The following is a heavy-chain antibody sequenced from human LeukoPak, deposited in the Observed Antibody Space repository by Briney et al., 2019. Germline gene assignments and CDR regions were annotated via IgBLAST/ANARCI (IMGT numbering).Heavy chain of an antibody. CDR2: ISSSSSTI. CDR3: ATGSGSYAG. D-gene: IGHD1-26*01. CDR1: GFTFSSYS. V-gene: IGHV3-48*04. J-gene: IGHJ4*02. Sequence: GGSLRLSCAASGFTFSSYSMNWVRQAPGKGLEWVSYISSSSSTIYYADSVKGRFTISRDNAKNSLYLQMNSLRAEDAAVYYCATGSGSYAGWGQGTLVTVSS.